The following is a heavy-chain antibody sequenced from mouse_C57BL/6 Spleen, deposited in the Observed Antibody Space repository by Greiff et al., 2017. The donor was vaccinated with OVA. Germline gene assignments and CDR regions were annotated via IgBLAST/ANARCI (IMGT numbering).Heavy chain of an antibody. CDR3: VRERRNDYDEDWYFDV. J-gene: IGHJ1*03. Sequence: EVHLVESGGGLVQPKGSLKLSCAASGFTFNTYAMHWVRQAPGKGLEWVARIRSKSSNYATYYADSVKDRFTISRDDSQSMLYLQMNNLKTEDTAMYYCVRERRNDYDEDWYFDVWGTGTTVTVSS. CDR1: GFTFNTYA. V-gene: IGHV10-3*01. CDR2: IRSKSSNYAT. D-gene: IGHD2-4*01.